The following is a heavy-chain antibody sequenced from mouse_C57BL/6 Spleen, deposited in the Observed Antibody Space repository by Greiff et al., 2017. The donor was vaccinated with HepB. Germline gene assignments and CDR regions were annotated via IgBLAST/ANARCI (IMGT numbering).Heavy chain of an antibody. D-gene: IGHD2-5*01. Sequence: VQLQQPGAELVKPGASVKMSCKASGYTFTSYWITWVKQRPGQGLEWIGDIYPGSGSTNYNEKFKSKATLTVDTSSSTAYMQLSSLTSEDSAVYYCARIYSNYDGYFDVWGTGTTVTVSS. CDR3: ARIYSNYDGYFDV. J-gene: IGHJ1*03. CDR2: IYPGSGST. CDR1: GYTFTSYW. V-gene: IGHV1-55*01.